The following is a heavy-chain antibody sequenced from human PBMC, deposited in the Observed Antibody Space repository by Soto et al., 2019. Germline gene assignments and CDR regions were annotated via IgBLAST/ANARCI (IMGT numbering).Heavy chain of an antibody. CDR3: AGHFGDSGTYYYYYGMDV. V-gene: IGHV5-51*01. J-gene: IGHJ6*02. D-gene: IGHD2-21*02. CDR2: IYPGDSDT. Sequence: GESLKISCKGSGYSFTSYWIGWVRQMPGKGLEWMGIIYPGDSDTRYSPSFQGQVTISADKSISTAYLQWSSLKASDTAMYYCAGHFGDSGTYYYYYGMDVWGQGTTVTVSS. CDR1: GYSFTSYW.